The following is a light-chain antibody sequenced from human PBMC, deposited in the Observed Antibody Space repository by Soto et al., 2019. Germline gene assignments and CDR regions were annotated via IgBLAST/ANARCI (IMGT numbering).Light chain of an antibody. CDR3: RSYTSSSTYV. V-gene: IGLV2-14*01. CDR1: SSDVGGFNY. J-gene: IGLJ1*01. Sequence: QSALTQPASVSGSPGQSITISCTGTSSDVGGFNYVSWYQQHPGKAPKLMIYDVSNRPSGVSNRFSGSKSGKPASLTISGLQDEDEADYYCRSYTSSSTYVFGTGTKLTVL. CDR2: DVS.